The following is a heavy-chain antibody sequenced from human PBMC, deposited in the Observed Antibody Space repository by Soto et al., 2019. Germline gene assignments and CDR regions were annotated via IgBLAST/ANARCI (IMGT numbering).Heavy chain of an antibody. CDR2: LSAYNGKT. Sequence: QVQLVQSGAEVKKPGASVKVSCKASGYTFTSYGISWVRQAPGQGLEGMGWLSAYNGKTNYAQKLRGRVTMTTDTATSTAYMELRRLRSDDTAVYYCARVIVGATFGAFDIWGQGTMVNVSS. J-gene: IGHJ3*02. CDR1: GYTFTSYG. CDR3: ARVIVGATFGAFDI. D-gene: IGHD1-26*01. V-gene: IGHV1-18*01.